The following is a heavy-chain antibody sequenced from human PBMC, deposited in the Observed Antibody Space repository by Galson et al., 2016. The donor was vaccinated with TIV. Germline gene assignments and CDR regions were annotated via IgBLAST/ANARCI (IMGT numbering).Heavy chain of an antibody. J-gene: IGHJ6*03. D-gene: IGHD3-3*01. Sequence: SVKVSCKASGYTLSSYSISWVRQAPGQGLEWMGWISGYNGNKNYAQKFQDRVAMTTDASTNTAYMELRSLRSDDTAVYYCARHHDFWSGPGYFYMDVWGKGTTVSVSS. V-gene: IGHV1-18*01. CDR2: ISGYNGNK. CDR1: GYTLSSYS. CDR3: ARHHDFWSGPGYFYMDV.